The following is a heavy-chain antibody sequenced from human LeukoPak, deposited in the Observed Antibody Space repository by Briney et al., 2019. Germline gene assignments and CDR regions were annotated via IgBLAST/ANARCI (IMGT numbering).Heavy chain of an antibody. CDR2: IKQDGSEK. Sequence: PGRSLRLSCVASGFTFSRNWMSWVRQAPGKGLEWVANIKQDGSEKYYVDSVKGRFTISRDNAKNSLYLQMNSLRAEDTAVYYCASNGYSSSWYNLDALEIWGQGTMVTVSS. CDR3: ASNGYSSSWYNLDALEI. D-gene: IGHD6-13*01. J-gene: IGHJ3*02. CDR1: GFTFSRNW. V-gene: IGHV3-7*01.